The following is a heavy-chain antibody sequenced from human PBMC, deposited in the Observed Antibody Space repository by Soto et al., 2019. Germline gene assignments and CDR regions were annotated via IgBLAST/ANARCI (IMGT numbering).Heavy chain of an antibody. V-gene: IGHV3-15*05. J-gene: IGHJ5*02. CDR3: TADRCSSITCSDH. Sequence: EVQLVESGGGLVKPGGSLRLSCAASGFTFSNAWLSWVRQAPGRGLEWVGRIKSKTDDGTTDYAAPVKGRFTISRDDAKTTLFLQMNSLQTEDTAVYYCTADRCSSITCSDHWGQGPLFTVSS. CDR1: GFTFSNAW. D-gene: IGHD2-2*01. CDR2: IKSKTDDGTT.